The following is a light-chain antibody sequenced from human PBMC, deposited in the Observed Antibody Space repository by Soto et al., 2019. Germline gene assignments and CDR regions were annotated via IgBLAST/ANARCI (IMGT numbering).Light chain of an antibody. J-gene: IGKJ4*01. Sequence: EIVLTQSPGTLSLSPGERATRSCRASQSVSSGYLAWYQQKPGQAPRLLIYGASSRATGSPDRFSGSGSGTDFTLTISRLEPEDFAVYYCQQYDSSPVTFGGGTKVEIK. CDR2: GAS. CDR3: QQYDSSPVT. V-gene: IGKV3-20*01. CDR1: QSVSSGY.